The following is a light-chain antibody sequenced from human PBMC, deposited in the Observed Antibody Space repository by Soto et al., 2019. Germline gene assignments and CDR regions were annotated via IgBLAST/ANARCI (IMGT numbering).Light chain of an antibody. J-gene: IGKJ1*01. CDR1: QSISSR. Sequence: DIQMTQSPSTLSASVGDRVTITCRASQSISSRLAWYQQKPGKVPKLLIYKASSLESGVPSRFGGSGSGTEFPLTISSLQPDDFATYYCQQYDSYSWTFGQGTKVEI. CDR3: QQYDSYSWT. CDR2: KAS. V-gene: IGKV1-5*03.